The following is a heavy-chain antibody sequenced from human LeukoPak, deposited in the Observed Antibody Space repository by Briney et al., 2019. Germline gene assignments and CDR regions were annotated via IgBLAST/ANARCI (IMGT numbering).Heavy chain of an antibody. CDR3: ATGPIMITFGGVIAPSRLFDY. D-gene: IGHD3-16*02. CDR1: GYTLTELS. V-gene: IGHV1-24*01. Sequence: ASVKVSCKVSGYTLTELSMHWVRQAPGKGLEWMGGFDPEDGETIYAQKFQGRVTMTEDTSTDTAYMELSSLRSEDTAVYYCATGPIMITFGGVIAPSRLFDYWGQGTLVTVSS. CDR2: FDPEDGET. J-gene: IGHJ4*02.